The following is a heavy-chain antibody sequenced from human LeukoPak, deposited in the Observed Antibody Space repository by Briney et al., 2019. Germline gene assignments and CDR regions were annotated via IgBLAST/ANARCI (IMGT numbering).Heavy chain of an antibody. J-gene: IGHJ4*02. CDR2: ISSSGSTI. CDR1: GFTFSSYE. V-gene: IGHV3-48*03. Sequence: GGSLRLSCAASGFTFSSYEMNWVRQAPGKGLEWVSYISSSGSTIYYADSVKGRFTISRDNAKNSLYLQMNSLRAEDTAVYHCARDSGNSGYDPYFDNWGQGTLVTVSS. CDR3: ARDSGNSGYDPYFDN. D-gene: IGHD5-12*01.